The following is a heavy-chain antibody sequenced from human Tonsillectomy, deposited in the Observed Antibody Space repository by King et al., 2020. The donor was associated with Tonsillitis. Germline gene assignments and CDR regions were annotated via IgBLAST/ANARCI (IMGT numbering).Heavy chain of an antibody. D-gene: IGHD6-13*01. CDR3: ARGEVPRRGPGAAPFGY. CDR1: GGSFGGYY. CDR2: INHSGST. V-gene: IGHV4-34*01. Sequence: VQLQQWGAGLLKPSETLSLTCAVYGGSFGGYYWSWIRQPPGKGLEWIGEINHSGSTNYNPSLKSRVTISVDTSKNQFSLKLSSVTAADTAVYYCARGEVPRRGPGAAPFGYWGQGTLVTVSS. J-gene: IGHJ4*02.